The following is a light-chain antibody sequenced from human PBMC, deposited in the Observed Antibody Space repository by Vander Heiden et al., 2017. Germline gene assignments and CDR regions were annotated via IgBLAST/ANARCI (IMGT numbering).Light chain of an antibody. CDR1: QGISSY. J-gene: IGKJ4*01. Sequence: IQLTQSPSSLSASVGDRVTITCRASQGISSYLAWYQQKPGTAPKLLIYAASTFLTGVPSTFSGSGSGRDFTLSIIRLLPEDFATSYCRLLNSLAITFGGGTKVEIK. V-gene: IGKV1-9*01. CDR3: RLLNSLAIT. CDR2: AAS.